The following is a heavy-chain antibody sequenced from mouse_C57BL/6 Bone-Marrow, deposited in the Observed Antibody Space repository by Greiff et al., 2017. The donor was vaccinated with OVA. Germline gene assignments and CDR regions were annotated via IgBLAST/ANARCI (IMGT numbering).Heavy chain of an antibody. V-gene: IGHV5-4*01. CDR2: ISDGGSYT. D-gene: IGHD2-5*01. J-gene: IGHJ2*01. CDR1: GFTFSSYA. Sequence: EVQRVESGGGLVKPGGSLKLSCAASGFTFSSYAMSWVRQTPEKRLEWVATISDGGSYTYYPDNVKGRFTISRDNAKNNLYLQMSHLKSEDTARYYCARVHSNYFDYGGQGTTLTVSS. CDR3: ARVHSNYFDY.